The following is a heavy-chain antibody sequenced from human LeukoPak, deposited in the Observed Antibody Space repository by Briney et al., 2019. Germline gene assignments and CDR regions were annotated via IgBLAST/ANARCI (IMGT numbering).Heavy chain of an antibody. Sequence: SETLSLTCTVSGGSISSYYWSWIRQPAGKGLEWIGRIYTSGSTNYNPSLKSRVTMSVDTSKNQFSLKLSSVTAADTAVYYCARDGYDILTGDHYFDYWGQGTLVTVSS. CDR3: ARDGYDILTGDHYFDY. CDR1: GGSISSYY. V-gene: IGHV4-4*07. D-gene: IGHD3-9*01. J-gene: IGHJ4*02. CDR2: IYTSGST.